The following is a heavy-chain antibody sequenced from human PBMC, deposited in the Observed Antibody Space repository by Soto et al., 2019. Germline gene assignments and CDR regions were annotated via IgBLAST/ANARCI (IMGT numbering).Heavy chain of an antibody. J-gene: IGHJ6*02. Sequence: EVQLVESGGGLVQPGGSLRLSCAASGFTFSSYWMSWVRQAPGKGLEWVANIKQDGSEKYYVDAVKGRFPISRDNAKNSLYLQINSLRAEDTAVYYCARDLPYGYDSHYYYGMDVWGQGTTVTVSS. D-gene: IGHD5-18*01. CDR2: IKQDGSEK. CDR1: GFTFSSYW. V-gene: IGHV3-7*05. CDR3: ARDLPYGYDSHYYYGMDV.